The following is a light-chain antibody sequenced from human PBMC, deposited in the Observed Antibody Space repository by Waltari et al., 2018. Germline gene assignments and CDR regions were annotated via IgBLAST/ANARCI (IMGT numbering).Light chain of an antibody. Sequence: CRASQSGTRISLTWYQQKLGQAPRLLIYGTSSRATGIPDRFSGSGSGTDFTLTISRLEPEDFAVYYCQQYDGEVVTFGGGTKVEI. CDR1: QSGTRIS. CDR3: QQYDGEVVT. J-gene: IGKJ4*01. CDR2: GTS. V-gene: IGKV3-20*01.